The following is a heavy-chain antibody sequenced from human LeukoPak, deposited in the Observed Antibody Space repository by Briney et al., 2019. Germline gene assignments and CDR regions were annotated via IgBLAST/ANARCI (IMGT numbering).Heavy chain of an antibody. Sequence: GASVKVSCKVSGYTLTELSMHGVRQAPGKGLEWMGGFDPEDGETIYAQKFQGRVTMTEDTSTDTAYMELSSLRSEDTAVYYCATDDGTAMGNHFDYWGQGTLVTVSS. V-gene: IGHV1-24*01. J-gene: IGHJ4*02. CDR1: GYTLTELS. D-gene: IGHD5-18*01. CDR3: ATDDGTAMGNHFDY. CDR2: FDPEDGET.